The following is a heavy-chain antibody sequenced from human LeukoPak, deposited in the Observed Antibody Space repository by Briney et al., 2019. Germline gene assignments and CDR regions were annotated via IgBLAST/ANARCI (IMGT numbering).Heavy chain of an antibody. CDR1: GGSFSGYY. D-gene: IGHD2-2*01. Sequence: SETLSLTCAVYGGSFSGYYWSWIRQPPGKGLEWIGEINHSGSTNYNPSLKIRVTISVDTSKNQFSLKLSSVTAADTAVYYCARGEFHCSSTSCYYYGMDVWGQGTTVTVSS. CDR3: ARGEFHCSSTSCYYYGMDV. CDR2: INHSGST. J-gene: IGHJ6*02. V-gene: IGHV4-34*01.